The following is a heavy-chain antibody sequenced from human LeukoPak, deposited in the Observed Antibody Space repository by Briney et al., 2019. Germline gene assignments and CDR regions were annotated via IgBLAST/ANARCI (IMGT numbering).Heavy chain of an antibody. CDR3: ARERGPFGDTIIYAFYI. CDR1: GFTFSSYG. V-gene: IGHV3-33*01. D-gene: IGHD3-10*01. Sequence: GGSLRLSCAASGFTFSSYGMHWVRRAPGKGLEWVAIIWYEADKEFYGDSVKGRFTISRDNSHNTLYLQMNSLRVEDTAVYYCARERGPFGDTIIYAFYIWGRGEKGPASS. CDR2: IWYEADKE. J-gene: IGHJ3*02.